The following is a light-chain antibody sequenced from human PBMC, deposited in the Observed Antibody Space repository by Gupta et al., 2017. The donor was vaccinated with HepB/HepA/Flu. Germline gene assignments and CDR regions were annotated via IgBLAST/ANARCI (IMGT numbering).Light chain of an antibody. V-gene: IGKV3-11*01. CDR2: DAS. J-gene: IGKJ3*01. CDR1: QSVSSY. Sequence: EIVSKPSPAPLSLSPGERATLSCRASQSVSSYLAWYQQKPGQAPRLLIYDASNRATGIPARFSGSGSGTDFTLTISSLEPEDLAVYYCQQRSNWPTFGPGTKVDIK. CDR3: QQRSNWPT.